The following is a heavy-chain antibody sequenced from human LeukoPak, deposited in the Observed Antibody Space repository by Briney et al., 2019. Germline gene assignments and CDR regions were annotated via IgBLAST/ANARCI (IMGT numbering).Heavy chain of an antibody. Sequence: SETLSLTCTVSGGSISGNNDYWGWIRQPPGKGLELIGTIHYSGNTHYNSSLKGRVTRPVDTSKNQFSLKLSPVTAADTAVYYCMRQPSAAASNFYYGLDVWGQGTTVTVSS. CDR3: MRQPSAAASNFYYGLDV. J-gene: IGHJ6*02. D-gene: IGHD6-13*01. CDR2: IHYSGNT. CDR1: GGSISGNNDY. V-gene: IGHV4-39*01.